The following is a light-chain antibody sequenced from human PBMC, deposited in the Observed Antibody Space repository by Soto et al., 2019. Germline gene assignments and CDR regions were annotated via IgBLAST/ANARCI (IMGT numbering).Light chain of an antibody. CDR1: QSVSSSY. V-gene: IGKV3-20*01. Sequence: EIGLTPSPGTLSLSPGERATLSCSASQSVSSSYLAWYQQKPGQARRLLIYGASTRATGIPDRFSGSGSGTDFTLTIIRLEPEDFAVYYCQHYGSSPLPFGGGTKAAIK. CDR2: GAS. CDR3: QHYGSSPLP. J-gene: IGKJ4*01.